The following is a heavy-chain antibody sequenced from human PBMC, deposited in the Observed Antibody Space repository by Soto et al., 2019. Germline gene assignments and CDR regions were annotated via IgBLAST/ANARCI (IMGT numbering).Heavy chain of an antibody. J-gene: IGHJ5*02. D-gene: IGHD3-10*01. CDR2: INHSGST. Sequence: SETLSLTCAVYGGSFSGYYWSWIRQPPGKGLEWIGEINHSGSTNYNPSLKSRVTISVDTSKNQFSLKLSSVTAADTAVYYCARGGYVLLWFGELSGVYWFDPWGQGTMVTVYS. CDR3: ARGGYVLLWFGELSGVYWFDP. CDR1: GGSFSGYY. V-gene: IGHV4-34*01.